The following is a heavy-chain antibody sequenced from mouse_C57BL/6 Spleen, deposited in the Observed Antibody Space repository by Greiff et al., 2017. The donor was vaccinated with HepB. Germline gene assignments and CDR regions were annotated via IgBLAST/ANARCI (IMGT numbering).Heavy chain of an antibody. CDR2: IYPGGGYT. D-gene: IGHD2-1*01. CDR1: GYTFTNYW. CDR3: ARREGGNYGKGAMDY. Sequence: QVQLQQSGAELVRPGTSVKMSCKASGYTFTNYWIGWAKQRPGHGLEWIGDIYPGGGYTNYNEKFKGKATLTADKSSSTAYMQFSSLTSEDSAIYYCARREGGNYGKGAMDYWGQGTSVTVSS. J-gene: IGHJ4*01. V-gene: IGHV1-63*01.